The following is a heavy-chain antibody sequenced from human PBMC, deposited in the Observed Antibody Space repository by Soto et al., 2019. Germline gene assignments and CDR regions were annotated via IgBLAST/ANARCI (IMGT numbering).Heavy chain of an antibody. CDR3: AQTYYPLIRFDP. V-gene: IGHV2-5*02. CDR2: IYWDDDK. J-gene: IGHJ5*02. D-gene: IGHD3-10*01. CDR1: GFSLSTSGVG. Sequence: QITLKESGPTLVKPTQTLTLTCTFSGFSLSTSGVGVGWIRQPPGKALEWLALIYWDDDKRYRPSLKSRLTITKDTSKNQVVLTMTNMDPVDTATYYCAQTYYPLIRFDPWGQGTLVTVSS.